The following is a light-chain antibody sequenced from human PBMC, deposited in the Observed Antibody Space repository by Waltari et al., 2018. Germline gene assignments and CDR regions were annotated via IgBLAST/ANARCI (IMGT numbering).Light chain of an antibody. J-gene: IGKJ1*01. V-gene: IGKV4-1*01. CDR2: GAS. CDR3: HQYYTSPRT. Sequence: DIVMTQSPDSLAASLGERATINCKSSQSVLNKSKNKNYLAWYLQKPGQPPQLLSYGASTRDFGVPDRFSGSGSETYFTLTISSLQAEDVAVYYCHQYYTSPRTFGQGTKVEI. CDR1: QSVLNKSKNKNY.